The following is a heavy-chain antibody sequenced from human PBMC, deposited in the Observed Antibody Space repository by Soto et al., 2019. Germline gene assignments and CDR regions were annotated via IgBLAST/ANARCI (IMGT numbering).Heavy chain of an antibody. J-gene: IGHJ5*02. V-gene: IGHV1-18*01. CDR1: GYTFTSYG. D-gene: IGHD2-2*01. Sequence: ASVKVSCKASGYTFTSYGISWVRQAPGQGLEWMGWISAYNGNTNYAQKLQGRVNMTTNTSTSTAYMELRSLRSDNTAVYYCARQNVGSSPSYQNWFDPWGQGTLVTVSS. CDR3: ARQNVGSSPSYQNWFDP. CDR2: ISAYNGNT.